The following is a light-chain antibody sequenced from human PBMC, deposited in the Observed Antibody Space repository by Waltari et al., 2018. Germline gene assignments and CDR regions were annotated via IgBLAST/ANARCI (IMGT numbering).Light chain of an antibody. J-gene: IGLJ1*01. CDR3: AAWDDNLSGYV. CDR2: WND. Sequence: QSVLTQPPSVSVAPGQRVTISCSGSSSNIERNYIYWFQYLPGAAPKVLIYWNDQRPSGVPDRFSGSKSGTSGSLTISGLRSEDEADYYCAAWDDNLSGYVFATGTKVTVL. CDR1: SSNIERNY. V-gene: IGLV1-47*01.